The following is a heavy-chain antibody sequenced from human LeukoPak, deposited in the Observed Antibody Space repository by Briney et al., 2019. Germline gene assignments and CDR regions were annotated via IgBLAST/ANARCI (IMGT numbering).Heavy chain of an antibody. D-gene: IGHD3-22*01. CDR1: GFSFRSHW. J-gene: IGHJ4*02. CDR3: ARDQSSLTGSGYSLFDY. CDR2: ISHDASEK. Sequence: GGSLRLSCVGSGFSFRSHWVNWVRQAPGKGLEWVANISHDASEKYYVDSVKGRFTISRDNAKNSLYLQMNSLRAEDTAVYYCARDQSSLTGSGYSLFDYWGQGTLVTVLS. V-gene: IGHV3-7*01.